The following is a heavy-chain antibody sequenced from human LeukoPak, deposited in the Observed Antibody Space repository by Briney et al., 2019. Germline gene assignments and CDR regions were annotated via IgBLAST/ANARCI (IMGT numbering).Heavy chain of an antibody. CDR3: ARDYAGTPDWFDP. CDR2: IYYSGST. Sequence: PSETLSLTCTVSGGSISSSSYYWGWIRQPPGKGLEWIGSIYYSGSTYYNPSLKSRVTISVDTSKNQFSLKLSSVTAADTAVYYCARDYAGTPDWFDPWGQGTLVTVSS. V-gene: IGHV4-39*02. D-gene: IGHD1-7*01. CDR1: GGSISSSSYY. J-gene: IGHJ5*02.